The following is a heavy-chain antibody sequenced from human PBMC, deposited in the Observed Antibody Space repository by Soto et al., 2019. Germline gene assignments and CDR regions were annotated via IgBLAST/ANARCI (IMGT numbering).Heavy chain of an antibody. CDR3: GRDKDCAFDY. CDR2: IFVSSTTI. J-gene: IGHJ4*02. Sequence: DVQLVESGGGLVQPGGSLRLSCVASGFTFSSYSMVWVRQAPGKGLEWIAYIFVSSTTIHYADSVKGRFTVSRDNTQNSLFLLMNSLRAEDTAMYYCGRDKDCAFDYWGQGTQVIVSS. CDR1: GFTFSSYS. V-gene: IGHV3-48*04. D-gene: IGHD2-21*02.